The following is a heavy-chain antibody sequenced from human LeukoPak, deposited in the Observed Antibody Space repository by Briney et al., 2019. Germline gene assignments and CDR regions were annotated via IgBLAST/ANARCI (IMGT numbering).Heavy chain of an antibody. D-gene: IGHD3-22*01. J-gene: IGHJ4*02. Sequence: SVKVSCKASRGTFSSYAISWVRQAPGQGLEWMGRIIPILGIANYAQKFQGRVTITADKSTSTAYMELSSLRSEDTAVYYCASPQYYYDSSGLDYWGQGTLVTVSS. CDR1: RGTFSSYA. CDR3: ASPQYYYDSSGLDY. CDR2: IIPILGIA. V-gene: IGHV1-69*04.